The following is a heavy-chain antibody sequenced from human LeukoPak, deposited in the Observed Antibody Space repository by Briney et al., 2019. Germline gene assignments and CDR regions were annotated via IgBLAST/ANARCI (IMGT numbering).Heavy chain of an antibody. J-gene: IGHJ4*02. Sequence: GASLQISCQCSGSIFTSYWIGWVRQLRGKVLEWMGIIYPGDSDTRYTPSFQGQVTISADKSISTAYLQWSSLKASDTAMYYCARLVVGTSWVDYWGQGTLVTVSS. CDR3: ARLVVGTSWVDY. V-gene: IGHV5-51*01. D-gene: IGHD2-2*01. CDR1: GSIFTSYW. CDR2: IYPGDSDT.